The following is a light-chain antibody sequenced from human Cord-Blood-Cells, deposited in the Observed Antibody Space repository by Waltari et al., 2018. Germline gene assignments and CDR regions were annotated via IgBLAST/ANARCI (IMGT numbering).Light chain of an antibody. CDR2: DVS. Sequence: QSALTQPASVSGSPGQSITISCTGTSSDVGGYNYVAWYQQHPGKAPQLMIYDVSNRPSGVSNRFSGSKSGNTASLTISGLQAEDDADYYCSSYTSSSTWVFGGGTKLTVL. V-gene: IGLV2-14*03. CDR1: SSDVGGYNY. CDR3: SSYTSSSTWV. J-gene: IGLJ3*02.